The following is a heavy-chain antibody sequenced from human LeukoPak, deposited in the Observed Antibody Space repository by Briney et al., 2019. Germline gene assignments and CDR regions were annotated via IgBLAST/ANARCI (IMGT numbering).Heavy chain of an antibody. CDR1: GGSFSGYY. CDR2: INHSGST. V-gene: IGHV4-34*01. Sequence: PSETLSLTCAVYGGSFSGYYWSWLRQPPGKGLEWIGEINHSGSTNYNPSLKSRVTISVDTTKNQFSLKLSSVTAADTAVYYCASSDIVVVVAALRHYGMDVWGQGTTVTVSS. J-gene: IGHJ6*02. CDR3: ASSDIVVVVAALRHYGMDV. D-gene: IGHD2-15*01.